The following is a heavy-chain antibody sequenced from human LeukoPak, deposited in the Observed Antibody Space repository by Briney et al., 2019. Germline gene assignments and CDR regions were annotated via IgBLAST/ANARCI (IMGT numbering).Heavy chain of an antibody. V-gene: IGHV3-33*01. CDR3: ARSQSSSLIDY. Sequence: GGSLRLSCAASGFSLSAYGVHWVRQAPGKGLEWVAVIWYDGTSKDYADSVKGRFTFSSDNSKNTLYLQVNSLTVEDTAVYYCARSQSSSLIDYWGQGTLVTVSS. J-gene: IGHJ4*02. CDR2: IWYDGTSK. CDR1: GFSLSAYG. D-gene: IGHD6-13*01.